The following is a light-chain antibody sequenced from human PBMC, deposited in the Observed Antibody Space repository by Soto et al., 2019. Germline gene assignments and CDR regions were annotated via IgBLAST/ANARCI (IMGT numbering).Light chain of an antibody. V-gene: IGKV1-33*01. J-gene: IGKJ5*01. CDR3: QQYENLPT. Sequence: DIQLTQSPSSLSASVGDRVTISCRASQNIYTYVNWYQQKPGRAPKLLIYDASNLEAGVPSRFRGSGSGTDFTFTISRLQPEDIATYYCQQYENLPTFGQGTRLEIK. CDR2: DAS. CDR1: QNIYTY.